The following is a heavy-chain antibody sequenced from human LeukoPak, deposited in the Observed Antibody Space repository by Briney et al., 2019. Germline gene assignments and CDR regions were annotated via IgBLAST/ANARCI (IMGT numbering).Heavy chain of an antibody. CDR2: IKQDGSEK. J-gene: IGHJ4*02. V-gene: IGHV3-7*01. CDR3: ARDSPFGFY. D-gene: IGHD3-10*01. CDR1: GFTFSNHA. Sequence: GGSLRLSCVVSGFTFSNHAMTWVRQAPGKGLEWVANIKQDGSEKNYVDSVKGRFIISRDNAKNSLYLQMNSLRAEDTAVYYCARDSPFGFYWGQGTLVTVSS.